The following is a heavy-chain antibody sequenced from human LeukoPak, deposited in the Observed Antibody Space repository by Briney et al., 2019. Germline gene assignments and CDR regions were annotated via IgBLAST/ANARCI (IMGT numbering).Heavy chain of an antibody. CDR3: ARGGIVGAIDAFDI. J-gene: IGHJ3*02. CDR1: GFTFSSYA. V-gene: IGHV3-23*01. CDR2: ISSSGGST. D-gene: IGHD1-26*01. Sequence: GGSLRLSCAASGFTFSSYAMSWVRQAPGKGLEWVSTISSSGGSTYYADSVKARFTISRDNSKNTLFLQMNSLRAEDTAVYYCARGGIVGAIDAFDIWGQGTMVTVSS.